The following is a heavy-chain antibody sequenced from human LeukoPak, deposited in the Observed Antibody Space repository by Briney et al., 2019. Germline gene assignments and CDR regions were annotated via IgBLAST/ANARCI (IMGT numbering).Heavy chain of an antibody. D-gene: IGHD3-22*01. CDR3: ARLTYYSDSGGYYGFDY. CDR2: INPNSGGT. V-gene: IGHV1-2*02. Sequence: ASVKVSCKASGYTSTDYYMHWVRQAPGQGLEWMGWINPNSGGTNYAQKFQARVTMTRDTSITTAYMELSRLRSDDTAVYFCARLTYYSDSGGYYGFDYWGQGTLVTVSS. J-gene: IGHJ4*02. CDR1: GYTSTDYY.